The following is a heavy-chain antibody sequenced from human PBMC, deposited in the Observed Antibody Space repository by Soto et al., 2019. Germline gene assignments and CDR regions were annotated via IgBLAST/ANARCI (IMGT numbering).Heavy chain of an antibody. CDR3: ARSLRDCSGGSCYSVHYYYYMDV. J-gene: IGHJ6*03. CDR2: MNPNSGNT. D-gene: IGHD2-15*01. V-gene: IGHV1-8*01. Sequence: ASVKGSCKASGYSFTSYDINWGRQATGQGLEWMGWMNPNSGNTGYAQKFQGRVTMTRNTSISTAYMELSSLRSEDTAVYYCARSLRDCSGGSCYSVHYYYYMDVWGKGTTVTVSS. CDR1: GYSFTSYD.